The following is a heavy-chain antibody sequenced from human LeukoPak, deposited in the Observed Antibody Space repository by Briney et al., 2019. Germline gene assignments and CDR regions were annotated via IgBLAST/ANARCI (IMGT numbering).Heavy chain of an antibody. CDR3: ARDGMGRNAFDI. CDR2: IYYSGST. Sequence: SETLSLTCTVSGGSISSSSYYWGWIRQPPGKGLEWIGSIYYSGSTYYNPSLKSRVTISVDTSKNQFSLKLSSVTAADTAVYYCARDGMGRNAFDIWGQGTMVTVSS. CDR1: GGSISSSSYY. D-gene: IGHD3-10*01. J-gene: IGHJ3*02. V-gene: IGHV4-39*02.